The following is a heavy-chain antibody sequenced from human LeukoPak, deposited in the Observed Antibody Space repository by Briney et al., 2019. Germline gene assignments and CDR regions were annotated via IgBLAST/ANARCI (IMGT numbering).Heavy chain of an antibody. V-gene: IGHV3-23*01. CDR2: LIENDATT. CDR3: VKDYRVGSSPAFGDF. J-gene: IGHJ4*02. D-gene: IGHD2-21*01. CDR1: GFTFSSHA. Sequence: GGSLRLSCAASGFTFSSHAMSWVRQAPGKGLEWVSGLIENDATTYYADSVKGRFTISRGNYRNTMYLQMNSLRAEDTAIYYCVKDYRVGSSPAFGDFWGRGILVTVSS.